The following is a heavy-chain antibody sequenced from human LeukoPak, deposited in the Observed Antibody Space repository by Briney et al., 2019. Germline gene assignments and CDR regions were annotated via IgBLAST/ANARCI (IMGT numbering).Heavy chain of an antibody. D-gene: IGHD2-15*01. Sequence: ASVKVSCKASGYTFTGYYMHWVRQAPGQGLEWMGWINPNSGGTNYAQKFQGRVTMTRDTSISTAYMELSRLRSDDTAVYYCAGGGYYSGGSCYFLWFDPWGQGTLVTVSS. J-gene: IGHJ5*02. CDR1: GYTFTGYY. CDR2: INPNSGGT. V-gene: IGHV1-2*02. CDR3: AGGGYYSGGSCYFLWFDP.